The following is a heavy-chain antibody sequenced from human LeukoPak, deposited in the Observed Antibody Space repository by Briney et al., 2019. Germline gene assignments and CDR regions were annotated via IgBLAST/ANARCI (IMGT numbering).Heavy chain of an antibody. Sequence: GGSLRLSCAASGFTFSSYGMHWVRQAPGKGLEWVAFIRYDGGNRYYADSVKGRFTISRDNSKNTLYLQMNSLRAEDTAVYYCAKLADYYGSGSSVGWGQGTLVTVSS. CDR3: AKLADYYGSGSSVG. CDR1: GFTFSSYG. J-gene: IGHJ4*02. D-gene: IGHD3-10*01. V-gene: IGHV3-30*02. CDR2: IRYDGGNR.